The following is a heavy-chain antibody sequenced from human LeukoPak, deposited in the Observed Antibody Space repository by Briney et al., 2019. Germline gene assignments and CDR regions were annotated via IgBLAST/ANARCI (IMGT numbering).Heavy chain of an antibody. CDR1: GGSISSYY. V-gene: IGHV4-4*09. CDR2: IYTSGST. CDR3: ARLPEDWFDP. Sequence: SEALSLTCTVSGGSISSYYWSWIRQPPGKGLEWIGYIYTSGSTNYNPSLKSRVTISVDTSKNQFSLKLSSVTAADTAVYYCARLPEDWFDPWGQGTLVTVSS. D-gene: IGHD1-14*01. J-gene: IGHJ5*02.